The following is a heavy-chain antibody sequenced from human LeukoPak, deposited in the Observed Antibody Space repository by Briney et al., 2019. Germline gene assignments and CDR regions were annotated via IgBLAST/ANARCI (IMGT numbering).Heavy chain of an antibody. V-gene: IGHV5-51*01. J-gene: IGHJ4*02. Sequence: GESLKISCKGSGYSFTSYWIGWVRQMPGKGLEWMGIIYPADSDTRYSPSFQGQVTISADKSISTAYLQWSSLKASDTAMYYCARHYYGSGSSGQNDYGGQGTLVTVSS. D-gene: IGHD3-10*01. CDR3: ARHYYGSGSSGQNDY. CDR2: IYPADSDT. CDR1: GYSFTSYW.